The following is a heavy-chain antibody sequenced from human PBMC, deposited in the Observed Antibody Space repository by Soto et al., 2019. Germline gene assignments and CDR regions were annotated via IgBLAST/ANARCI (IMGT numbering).Heavy chain of an antibody. V-gene: IGHV4-59*08. CDR3: ASTRMIVAHFDY. CDR2: IYYSGST. CDR1: GGSISSYY. J-gene: IGHJ4*02. D-gene: IGHD3-22*01. Sequence: PSDTLXLTCTVSGGSISSYYWSWIRQPPGKGLEWIGYIYYSGSTNYNPSLKSRVTISVDTSKNQFSLKLSSVTAADTAVYYCASTRMIVAHFDYWGQGTLVTVSS.